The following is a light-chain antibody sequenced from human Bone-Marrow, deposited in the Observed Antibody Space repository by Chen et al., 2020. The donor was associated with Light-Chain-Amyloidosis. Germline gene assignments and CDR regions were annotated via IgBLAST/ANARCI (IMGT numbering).Light chain of an antibody. CDR1: QAISNS. CDR2: DAS. Sequence: DIQMTQSPSSLSASVGDRVTITCQASQAISNSLNGYQQKPEKAPKLLIYDASSVETGVPSRFSGTGSGTHFTFTISNLQPEDIATYYCQHFDDLLMFTFGQGTKLDMK. V-gene: IGKV1-33*01. CDR3: QHFDDLLMFT. J-gene: IGKJ2*01.